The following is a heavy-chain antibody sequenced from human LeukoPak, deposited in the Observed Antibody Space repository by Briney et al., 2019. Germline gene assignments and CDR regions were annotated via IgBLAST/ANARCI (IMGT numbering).Heavy chain of an antibody. CDR2: INHSGST. V-gene: IGHV4-34*01. Sequence: SETLSLTCAVCGGSFSGYYWSGIRQPPGKGLEWMGEINHSGSTNYNPSLSSRVTISGGTSKHHFSLKLSSVAAAATAVDSCARVGYSYVISDWSRTGLGAYPTKYYYHMDVWGKGTTVTVSS. CDR3: ARVGYSYVISDWSRTGLGAYPTKYYYHMDV. J-gene: IGHJ6*03. D-gene: IGHD5-18*01. CDR1: GGSFSGYY.